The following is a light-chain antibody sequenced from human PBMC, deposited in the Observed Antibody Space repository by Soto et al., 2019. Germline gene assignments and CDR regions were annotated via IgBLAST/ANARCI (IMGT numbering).Light chain of an antibody. CDR3: QEYNTWPWT. Sequence: ETLMTQSPATLSESPGERATLSCRASQSVNNNLAWYQQKLGQAPRVLIYGASTRATGIPARFTGSGSGTEFILTITSLQSEDSAVYYCQEYNTWPWTFGQGTKVEFK. CDR2: GAS. CDR1: QSVNNN. J-gene: IGKJ1*01. V-gene: IGKV3-15*01.